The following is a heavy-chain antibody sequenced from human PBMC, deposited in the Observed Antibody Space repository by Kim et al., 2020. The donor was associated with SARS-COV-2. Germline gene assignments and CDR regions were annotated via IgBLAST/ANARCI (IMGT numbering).Heavy chain of an antibody. J-gene: IGHJ4*02. Sequence: GGSLRLSCSASGFTFSSYAMHWVRQAPGKGLEYVSAISSNGGSTYYADSVKGRFTISRDNSKNTLYLQMSSLRAEDTAVYYCVKDLVTATSIFDYWGQGTLVTVSS. CDR1: GFTFSSYA. CDR2: ISSNGGST. V-gene: IGHV3-64D*06. CDR3: VKDLVTATSIFDY. D-gene: IGHD2-21*02.